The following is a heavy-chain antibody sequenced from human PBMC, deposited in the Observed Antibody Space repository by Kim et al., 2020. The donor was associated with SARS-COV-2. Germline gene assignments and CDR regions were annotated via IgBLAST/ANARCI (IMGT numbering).Heavy chain of an antibody. J-gene: IGHJ6*02. Sequence: VKGRFTISRDNAKNSMYLQMNGLGAEYTAVYYCARDLPGELLSYYGMDVWGQGTTVTVSS. V-gene: IGHV3-21*01. CDR3: ARDLPGELLSYYGMDV. D-gene: IGHD3-10*01.